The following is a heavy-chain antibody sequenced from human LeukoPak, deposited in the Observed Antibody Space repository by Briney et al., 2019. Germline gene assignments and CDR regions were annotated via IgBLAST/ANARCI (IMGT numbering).Heavy chain of an antibody. D-gene: IGHD5-18*01. CDR1: GLTFSSYW. J-gene: IGHJ4*02. V-gene: IGHV3-74*01. CDR3: AREGSIRQGYSYATFFDY. CDR2: ISGDGRNI. Sequence: GGSLRLSCVASGLTFSSYWMHWVRQDPRKGLVWVSRISGDGRNINYADSVRGRFTVSRDNAKNSLYLQMNSLRAEDTAVYYCAREGSIRQGYSYATFFDYWGQGTLVTVSS.